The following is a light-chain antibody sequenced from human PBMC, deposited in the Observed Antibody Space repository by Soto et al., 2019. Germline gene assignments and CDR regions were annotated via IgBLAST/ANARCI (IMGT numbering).Light chain of an antibody. CDR2: EGS. CDR3: CSYEDITTSYV. Sequence: SVLTQPASVSGSPGQSITLSCTGSSSDVAIYDLVSWYQQLPGKAPKLVISEGSKRASGVSNRFSGSKSGNTASLTISGLQAEDEADYYCCSYEDITTSYVFGTGTKLTVL. J-gene: IGLJ1*01. CDR1: SSDVAIYDL. V-gene: IGLV2-23*01.